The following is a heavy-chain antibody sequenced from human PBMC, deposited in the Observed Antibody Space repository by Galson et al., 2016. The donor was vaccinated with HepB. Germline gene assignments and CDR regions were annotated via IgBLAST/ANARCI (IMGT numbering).Heavy chain of an antibody. V-gene: IGHV1-2*04. CDR1: GYTFNDYF. Sequence: SVKVSCKASGYTFNDYFMHWVRQAPGQGPEWMGWFNPATGDTNLAQKFQGWVTMTRDTSMGTAYMELSRLRSGDTAVYFCARGASSSSYGSRWFDPWGQGILVTVSS. CDR2: FNPATGDT. D-gene: IGHD6-6*01. CDR3: ARGASSSSYGSRWFDP. J-gene: IGHJ5*02.